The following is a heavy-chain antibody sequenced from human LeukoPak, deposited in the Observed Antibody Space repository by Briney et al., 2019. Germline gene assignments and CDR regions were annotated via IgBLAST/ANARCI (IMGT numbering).Heavy chain of an antibody. D-gene: IGHD3-10*01. CDR3: ARGPLWFGNQYNWFDP. Sequence: SGTLSLTCDVSGGSISSSNWWSWVRQPPGKGLEWIGEINHSGSTNYNPSLKSRVTISVDTSKNQFSLKLSSVTAADTAVYYCARGPLWFGNQYNWFDPWGQGTLVTVSS. CDR2: INHSGST. CDR1: GGSISSSNW. J-gene: IGHJ5*02. V-gene: IGHV4-4*02.